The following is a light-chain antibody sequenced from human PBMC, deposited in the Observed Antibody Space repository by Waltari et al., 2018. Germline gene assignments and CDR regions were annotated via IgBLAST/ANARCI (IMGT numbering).Light chain of an antibody. CDR2: GAS. CDR3: QHTLA. J-gene: IGKJ3*01. V-gene: IGKV1-39*01. CDR1: QTISNN. Sequence: DIKMTQSPSSLSASVGDRVTINCRTSQTISNNLNGYQQKPGEAPKLLIYGASNLQSGVSSRFSGSGSGTDFTLTISSLQPEDFATYYCQHTLAFGPGTKVDIK.